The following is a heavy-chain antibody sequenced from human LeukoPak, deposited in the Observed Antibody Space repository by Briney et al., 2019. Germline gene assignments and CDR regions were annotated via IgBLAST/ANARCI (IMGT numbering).Heavy chain of an antibody. J-gene: IGHJ5*02. V-gene: IGHV4-61*01. CDR3: ARARPPNWFDP. CDR1: GGSVSSGSYY. D-gene: IGHD6-6*01. CDR2: IYYSGSS. Sequence: SETLSLTCTVSGGSVSSGSYYWSWIRQPPGKGLEWIVHIYYSGSSNYNPYLKSRVTISVDTSKNQFSLKLSSVTAADTAVYYCARARPPNWFDPWGQGTLVTVSS.